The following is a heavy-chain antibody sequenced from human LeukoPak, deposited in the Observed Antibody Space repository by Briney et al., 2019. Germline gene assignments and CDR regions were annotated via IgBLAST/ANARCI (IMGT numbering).Heavy chain of an antibody. D-gene: IGHD6-13*01. J-gene: IGHJ4*02. Sequence: GGSLRLSCAASGFTSSSYALNWVRQAPGKGLEWVATVSGSGDRMYHADSVKGRSTISRDNSKNTIYLQMNSLRAEDTALYYCAKAAAAPGFDFWGQGTLVTVSS. V-gene: IGHV3-23*01. CDR3: AKAAAAPGFDF. CDR2: VSGSGDRM. CDR1: GFTSSSYA.